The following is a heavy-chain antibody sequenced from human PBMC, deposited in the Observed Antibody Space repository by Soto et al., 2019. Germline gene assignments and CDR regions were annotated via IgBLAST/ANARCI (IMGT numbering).Heavy chain of an antibody. CDR3: ASEVGSQFDY. J-gene: IGHJ4*02. CDR2: ILYDGSNT. Sequence: QVQLVQSGGGVVQPGRSLRLSCAASGFTFSSYAMHWVRQAPGTGLEWVAIILYDGSNTYYAYSVKGRFTISRDNSKHTLYLQMNSLIGEDTAVYYCASEVGSQFDYGGQGTLVTVSS. CDR1: GFTFSSYA. V-gene: IGHV3-30-3*01. D-gene: IGHD2-15*01.